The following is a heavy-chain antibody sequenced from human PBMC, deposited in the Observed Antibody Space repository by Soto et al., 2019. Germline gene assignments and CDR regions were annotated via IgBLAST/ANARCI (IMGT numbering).Heavy chain of an antibody. CDR2: FDPEDGET. V-gene: IGHV1-24*01. CDR3: ATVVSGSGWYYYFDY. CDR1: GYTLTELS. Sequence: ASVKVSCKVSGYTLTELSMHWVRQAPGKGLEWMGGFDPEDGETIYAQKFQGRVTMTEDTSTDTAYMELSSLRSEDTAVYYCATVVSGSGWYYYFDYSGQGTLVTVSS. D-gene: IGHD6-19*01. J-gene: IGHJ4*02.